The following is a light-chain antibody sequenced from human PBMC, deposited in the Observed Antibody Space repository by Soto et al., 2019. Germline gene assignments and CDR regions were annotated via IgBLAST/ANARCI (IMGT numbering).Light chain of an antibody. CDR3: QQYGGSPIT. V-gene: IGKV3-15*01. Sequence: DIVMTQSPDTLSVSPGERATLSCTASQSVSDRVVWYQQKSGQAPSLLIYAASTRAAGVPARFSGSGSGTEFTLTISSLQSEDVAVYFCQQYGGSPITFGQGTRLEIK. CDR2: AAS. J-gene: IGKJ5*01. CDR1: QSVSDR.